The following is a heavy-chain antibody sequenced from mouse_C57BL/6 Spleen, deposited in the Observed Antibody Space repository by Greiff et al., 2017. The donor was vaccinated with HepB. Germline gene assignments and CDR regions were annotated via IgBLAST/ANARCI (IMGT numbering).Heavy chain of an antibody. J-gene: IGHJ3*01. D-gene: IGHD2-4*01. V-gene: IGHV1-76*01. CDR2: IYPGSGNT. CDR3: ARRGDYGEGFAY. Sequence: QVQLKESGAELVRPGASVKLSCKASGYTFTDYYINWVKQRPGQGLEWIARIYPGSGNTYYNEKFKGKATLTAEKSSSTAYMQLSSLTSEDSAVYFCARRGDYGEGFAYWGQGTLVTVSA. CDR1: GYTFTDYY.